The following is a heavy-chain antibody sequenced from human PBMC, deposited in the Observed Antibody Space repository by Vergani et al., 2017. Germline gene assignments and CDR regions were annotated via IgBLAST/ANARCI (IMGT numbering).Heavy chain of an antibody. J-gene: IGHJ4*02. CDR3: ARGSTNWDYFDY. D-gene: IGHD1-26*01. CDR1: GYIFTDYA. Sequence: QVQLVQSGAEVKKPGASVKVSCKASGYIFTDYAMHWVRQAPGQRLEWMGWSNADNGNTKYSQEFQDRVTITRDTSASTAYMELSSPRSEDMAVYYCARGSTNWDYFDYWGQGTLVTVSS. CDR2: SNADNGNT. V-gene: IGHV1-3*02.